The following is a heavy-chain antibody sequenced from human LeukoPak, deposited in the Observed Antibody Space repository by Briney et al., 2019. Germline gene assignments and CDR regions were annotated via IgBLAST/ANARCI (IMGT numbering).Heavy chain of an antibody. V-gene: IGHV3-74*01. Sequence: GGSLRLSCAASGFTFSSYWMHWVRQAPGKGLVWVSRINTDGSSTSYADSVKGRFTISRDNAKNTLYLQMNSLRAEDTALYYCAKALWFGEYDAFDIWGQGTMVTVSS. CDR1: GFTFSSYW. CDR3: AKALWFGEYDAFDI. CDR2: INTDGSST. J-gene: IGHJ3*02. D-gene: IGHD3-10*01.